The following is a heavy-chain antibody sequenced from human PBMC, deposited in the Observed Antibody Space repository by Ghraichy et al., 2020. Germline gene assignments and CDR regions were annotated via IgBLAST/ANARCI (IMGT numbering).Heavy chain of an antibody. V-gene: IGHV3-30*18. CDR2: ISYDGSNK. Sequence: GGSLRLSCAASGFTFSSYGMHWVRQAPGKGLEWVAVISYDGSNKYYADSVKGRFTISRDNSKNTLYLQMNSLRAEDTAVYYCAKIAGYYCSGSYPDYWGQGTLVTVPS. CDR3: AKIAGYYCSGSYPDY. CDR1: GFTFSSYG. J-gene: IGHJ4*02. D-gene: IGHD3-10*01.